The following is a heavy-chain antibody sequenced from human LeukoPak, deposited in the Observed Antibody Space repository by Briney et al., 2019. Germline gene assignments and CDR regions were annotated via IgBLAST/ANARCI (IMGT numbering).Heavy chain of an antibody. V-gene: IGHV4-59*01. Sequence: PSETLSLTCTVSHGSINSYYWSWIRQPPGKGLEWIGYISYSGSTNFNPSLKSRVTISVDTSKNQFSLKLSSVTAADTAVYYCAREGTAGTNLNWFDPWGQGTLVTVSS. CDR1: HGSINSYY. J-gene: IGHJ5*02. D-gene: IGHD1-1*01. CDR2: ISYSGST. CDR3: AREGTAGTNLNWFDP.